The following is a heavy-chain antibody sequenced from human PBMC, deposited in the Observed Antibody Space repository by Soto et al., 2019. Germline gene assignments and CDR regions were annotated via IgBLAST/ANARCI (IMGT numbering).Heavy chain of an antibody. V-gene: IGHV3-13*01. D-gene: IGHD6-19*01. Sequence: EVQLVESGGGLVQPGGSLRLSCAASGFTFSSYDMHWVRQATGKGLEWVSAIGTAGDTYYPGSVKGRFTISRENAKNSLYLQMNSLRAGDTAVYYCAREYSSGWPNYYYYGMDVWGQGTTVTVSS. CDR3: AREYSSGWPNYYYYGMDV. CDR2: IGTAGDT. CDR1: GFTFSSYD. J-gene: IGHJ6*02.